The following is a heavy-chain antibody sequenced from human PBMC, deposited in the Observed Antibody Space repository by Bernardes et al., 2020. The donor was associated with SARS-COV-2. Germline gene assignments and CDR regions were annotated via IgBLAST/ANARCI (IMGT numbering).Heavy chain of an antibody. V-gene: IGHV1-18*01. J-gene: IGHJ4*02. D-gene: IGHD6-19*01. CDR1: GYTFRNYG. CDR2: ISGYNRIA. CDR3: ARGGIAVPAGY. Sequence: ASVKVSCRASGYTFRNYGISWVRQAPGQGLEWMGWISGYNRIADYAPKFQGRVTMTINTSTSTAYLELRSLKSDDTAVYYCARGGIAVPAGYWGQGTLVTVSS.